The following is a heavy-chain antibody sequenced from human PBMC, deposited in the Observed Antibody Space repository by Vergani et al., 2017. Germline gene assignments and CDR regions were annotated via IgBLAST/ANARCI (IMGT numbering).Heavy chain of an antibody. CDR1: GFIFSSHG. Sequence: QVQLVEWGGGVVQPGGSLRLSCTASGFIFSSHGMHWVRQAPGKGLEWVAFIRYDGSKKYYAASVKNRFTISRDNSKNTLYLQIDSLRVDDTAVDYGARAASMVAAVRCCYYMDVWGRGTTVTVSS. CDR3: ARAASMVAAVRCCYYMDV. D-gene: IGHD2-8*01. V-gene: IGHV3-30*02. CDR2: IRYDGSKK. J-gene: IGHJ6*03.